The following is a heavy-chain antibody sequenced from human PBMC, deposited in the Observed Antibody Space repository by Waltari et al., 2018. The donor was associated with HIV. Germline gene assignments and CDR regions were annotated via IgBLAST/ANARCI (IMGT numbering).Heavy chain of an antibody. D-gene: IGHD6-13*01. Sequence: QVQLQESGPGLVKPSETLSLTCTVSGGSISSYYWSWIRQPPGKGLEWIGYIYYSGSTNYNPSLKSRVTISVDTSKNQFSLKLSSVTAADTAVYYCARAPGSSSSRAFDIWGQGTMVTVSS. V-gene: IGHV4-59*01. J-gene: IGHJ3*02. CDR3: ARAPGSSSSRAFDI. CDR2: IYYSGST. CDR1: GGSISSYY.